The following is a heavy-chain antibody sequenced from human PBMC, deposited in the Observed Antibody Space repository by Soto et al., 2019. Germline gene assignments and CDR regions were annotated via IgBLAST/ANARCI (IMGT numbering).Heavy chain of an antibody. CDR3: AKGDYYYYGMDV. V-gene: IGHV3-23*01. J-gene: IGHJ6*02. Sequence: GESLKISCAASGFTFSSYAMSWVRQAPGKGLEWVSAISGSGGSTYYADSVKGRFTISRDNSKNTLYLQMNSLRAEDTAVYYCAKGDYYYYGMDVWGQGTTVTVSS. CDR1: GFTFSSYA. CDR2: ISGSGGST.